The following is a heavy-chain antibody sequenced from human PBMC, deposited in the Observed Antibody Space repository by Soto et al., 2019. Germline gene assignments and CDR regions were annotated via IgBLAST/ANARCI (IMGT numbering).Heavy chain of an antibody. CDR1: GFTFSSYA. CDR3: AKAEDIVVVPAAMGGPNYYYGMDV. D-gene: IGHD2-2*01. V-gene: IGHV3-30-3*01. Sequence: GGSLRLSCAASGFTFSSYAMHWVRQAPGKGLEWVAVISYDGSNKYYADSVKGRFTISRDNSKNTLYLQMNSLRAEDTAVYYCAKAEDIVVVPAAMGGPNYYYGMDVWGQGTTVTVSS. CDR2: ISYDGSNK. J-gene: IGHJ6*02.